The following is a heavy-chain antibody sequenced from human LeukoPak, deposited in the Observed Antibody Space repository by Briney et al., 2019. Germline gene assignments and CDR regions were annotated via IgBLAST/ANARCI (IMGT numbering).Heavy chain of an antibody. CDR1: GYSISSGYY. CDR2: IYHSGST. J-gene: IGHJ4*02. V-gene: IGHV4-38-2*02. CDR3: ARGDSLSNPADDY. D-gene: IGHD3-22*01. Sequence: SETLSLTCTVSGYSISSGYYWGWIRQPPGKGLEWIGSIYHSGSTYYNPSLKSRVAVSVDTSKNQFSLKLSSVTAADTAVYYCARGDSLSNPADDYWGQGTLVTVSS.